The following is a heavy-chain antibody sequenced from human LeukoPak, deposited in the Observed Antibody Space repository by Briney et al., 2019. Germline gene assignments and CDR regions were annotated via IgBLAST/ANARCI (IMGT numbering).Heavy chain of an antibody. CDR1: GFTFSCYW. Sequence: PGGSLRLSCAASGFTFSCYWMHWVRQAPGKGLVWVSRINSDGSSTSYADSVKGRFTISRDNAKNTLYLQMNSLRAEDTAVYYCARGTRGFGELLYLDDYWGQGTLVTVSS. CDR3: ARGTRGFGELLYLDDY. CDR2: INSDGSST. J-gene: IGHJ4*02. D-gene: IGHD3-10*01. V-gene: IGHV3-74*01.